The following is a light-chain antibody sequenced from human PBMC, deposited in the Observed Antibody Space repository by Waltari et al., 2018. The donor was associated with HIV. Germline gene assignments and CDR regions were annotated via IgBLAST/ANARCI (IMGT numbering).Light chain of an antibody. J-gene: IGKJ4*01. Sequence: EIVLTQSPATLSLSPGERATLSCRASQSVSTYLAWYQQRPGQAPRLLIYGASNRATGIPVRFSGSGSGTDFTLTISSLEPEDFAVYYCQLRSNWLSLSFGGGTKVGIK. CDR2: GAS. CDR3: QLRSNWLSLS. V-gene: IGKV3-11*01. CDR1: QSVSTY.